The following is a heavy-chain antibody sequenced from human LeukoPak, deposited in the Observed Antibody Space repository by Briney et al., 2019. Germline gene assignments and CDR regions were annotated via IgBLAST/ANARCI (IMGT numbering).Heavy chain of an antibody. J-gene: IGHJ4*02. D-gene: IGHD6-6*01. CDR1: GFTFSAYA. V-gene: IGHV3-23*05. CDR2: IGSDNKP. CDR3: TIAGRGISDYYSDY. Sequence: PGGSLRLSCEASGFTFSAYAMTWVRQAPGEGLEWVSSIGSDNKPHYSESVKGRFVISRDNSKNTLFLQVNSLRAEDTAVYYCTIAGRGISDYYSDYWGQGTLVTVSS.